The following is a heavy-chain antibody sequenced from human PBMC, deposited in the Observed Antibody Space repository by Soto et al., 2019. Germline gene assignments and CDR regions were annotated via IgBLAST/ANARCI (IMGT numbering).Heavy chain of an antibody. J-gene: IGHJ4*02. V-gene: IGHV3-30-3*01. Sequence: QVQLVESGGGVVQPGRSLRLSCAASGFTFSSYAMHWVRQAPGKGLEWVAVISYDGSNKYYADSVKGRFTISRDNSKNPLYLQMNSLRAEDTAVYYCATTARVSRGYYFDYWGQGTLVTVSS. CDR1: GFTFSSYA. CDR2: ISYDGSNK. D-gene: IGHD2-8*01. CDR3: ATTARVSRGYYFDY.